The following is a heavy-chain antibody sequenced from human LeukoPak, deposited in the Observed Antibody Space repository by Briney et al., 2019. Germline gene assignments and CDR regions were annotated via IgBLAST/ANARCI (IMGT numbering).Heavy chain of an antibody. J-gene: IGHJ4*02. V-gene: IGHV1-18*01. Sequence: ASVKVSCKASGYTFTSYGISWVRQAPGQGLEWMGWISGYNGNTNYAQKLQGRVTMTTDTSTSTAYMELRSLGSDDTAVYYCAREWSYYTFDYWGQGTLVTVSS. CDR3: AREWSYYTFDY. D-gene: IGHD1-26*01. CDR2: ISGYNGNT. CDR1: GYTFTSYG.